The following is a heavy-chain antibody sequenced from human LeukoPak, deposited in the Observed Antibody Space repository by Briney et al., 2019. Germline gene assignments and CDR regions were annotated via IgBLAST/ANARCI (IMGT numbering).Heavy chain of an antibody. J-gene: IGHJ4*02. CDR1: GFTFSHYG. D-gene: IGHD6-19*01. Sequence: GGSLRLSCAASGFTFSHYGMHWIRQAPGRGLEWVTAISNDGSNKYYIDSVKGRFTISRDNSKNMVHLQMNSLRTEDTAVFYCAKSGTSSGWYSNFDYWGLGALVTVSS. CDR3: AKSGTSSGWYSNFDY. CDR2: ISNDGSNK. V-gene: IGHV3-30*18.